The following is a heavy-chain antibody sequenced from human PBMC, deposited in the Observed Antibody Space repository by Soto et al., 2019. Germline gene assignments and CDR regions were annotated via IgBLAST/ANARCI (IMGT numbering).Heavy chain of an antibody. J-gene: IGHJ6*02. CDR3: ARLGYCISISCLYYYYYGMDV. V-gene: IGHV1-18*01. D-gene: IGHD2-2*01. Sequence: QVQLVQSGAEVKKPGASVKVSCKASGYTFTSYGISWVRQAPGQGLEWMGWISAYNGNTNYAQELQGRVTMTTDTSTSTGYMELRSLRSDDTAVYYCARLGYCISISCLYYYYYGMDVWGQGTTVTVSS. CDR2: ISAYNGNT. CDR1: GYTFTSYG.